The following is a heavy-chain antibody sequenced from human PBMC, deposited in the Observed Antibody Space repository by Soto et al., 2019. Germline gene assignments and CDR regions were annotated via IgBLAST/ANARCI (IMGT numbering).Heavy chain of an antibody. CDR3: ARGPAGRGYCSGGSCPARIYYYYGMDV. D-gene: IGHD2-15*01. Sequence: PSEILSLTCAVYGGSFSGYYWSWIRQPPGKGLEWIGEINHSGSTNYNPSLKSRVTISVDTSKNQFSLKLSSVTAADTAVYYCARGPAGRGYCSGGSCPARIYYYYGMDVWGQGTTVTVSS. V-gene: IGHV4-34*01. J-gene: IGHJ6*02. CDR2: INHSGST. CDR1: GGSFSGYY.